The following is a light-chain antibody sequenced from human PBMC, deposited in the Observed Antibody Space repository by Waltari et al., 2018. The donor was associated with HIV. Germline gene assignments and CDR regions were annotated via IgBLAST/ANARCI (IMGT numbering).Light chain of an antibody. CDR3: QQYNNWPPLT. Sequence: EIVMTQSPATLSVSPGERATLSCRASQSVSSNLACYQQKPGQAPRLLIYGASTSATGIPARFSGSGSGTEFTLTISSLQSEDFAVYYCQQYNNWPPLTFGGGTKVEIK. J-gene: IGKJ4*01. V-gene: IGKV3-15*01. CDR1: QSVSSN. CDR2: GAS.